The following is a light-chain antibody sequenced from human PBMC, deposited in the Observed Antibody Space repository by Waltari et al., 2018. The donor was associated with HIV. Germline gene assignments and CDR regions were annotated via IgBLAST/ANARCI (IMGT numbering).Light chain of an antibody. CDR3: HQYDALPET. V-gene: IGKV3-20*01. Sequence: SPGEGATLSCKASEAISSSHLAWYQLKPRQAPRLLIYGASVRAADVPDRFSGRAFGADFTLAITRLEPDDFAVYFCHQYDALPETFDQGT. CDR2: GAS. CDR1: EAISSSH. J-gene: IGKJ1*01.